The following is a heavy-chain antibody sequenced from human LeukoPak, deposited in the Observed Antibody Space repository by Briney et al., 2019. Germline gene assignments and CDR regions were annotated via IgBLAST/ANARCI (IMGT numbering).Heavy chain of an antibody. CDR3: ASPGPDYGDYAYAY. D-gene: IGHD4-17*01. CDR2: IYYTGTT. CDR1: GGSVTSGTYY. V-gene: IGHV4-61*01. Sequence: PSETLSLTCSASGGSVTSGTYYWTWIRQSAGKGLEWIGYIYYTGTTNYNPSLKSRVTISLDTSKNQFSLRVSSVTAADTGTYYCASPGPDYGDYAYAYWGQGSLVTVSS. J-gene: IGHJ4*02.